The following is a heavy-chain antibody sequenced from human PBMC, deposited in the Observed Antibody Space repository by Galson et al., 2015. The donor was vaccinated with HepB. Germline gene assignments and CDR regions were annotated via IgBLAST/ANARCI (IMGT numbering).Heavy chain of an antibody. Sequence: SVKVSCKASGGTFSSYTISWVRQAPGQGLEWMGRIIPILGIANYAQKFQGRVTITADKSTSTAYMELSSLRSEDTAVYYCARGGRGYSYGFFDYWGQGTLVTVSS. D-gene: IGHD5-18*01. CDR2: IIPILGIA. CDR3: ARGGRGYSYGFFDY. CDR1: GGTFSSYT. V-gene: IGHV1-69*02. J-gene: IGHJ4*02.